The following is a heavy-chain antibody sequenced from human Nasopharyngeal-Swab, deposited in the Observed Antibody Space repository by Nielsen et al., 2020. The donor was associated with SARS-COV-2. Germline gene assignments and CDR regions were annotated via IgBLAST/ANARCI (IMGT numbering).Heavy chain of an antibody. Sequence: ASVKVSCKASGYTFTSYDINWVRQATGQGLEWMGWMNPNSGNTGYAQKFQGRVTMTRNTSISTAYMELSSLRSEDTAVYYCARDSGIVVRLSYYYYMDVWGKGTTVTVSS. V-gene: IGHV1-8*01. J-gene: IGHJ6*03. CDR1: GYTFTSYD. CDR3: ARDSGIVVRLSYYYYMDV. D-gene: IGHD6-6*01. CDR2: MNPNSGNT.